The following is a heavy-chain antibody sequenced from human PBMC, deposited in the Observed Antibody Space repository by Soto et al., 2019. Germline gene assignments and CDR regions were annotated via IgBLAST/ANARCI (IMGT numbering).Heavy chain of an antibody. CDR1: GFTFGDYA. D-gene: IGHD5-18*01. CDR3: TRAADTAMGRLYYYGMDV. J-gene: IGHJ6*02. CDR2: IRSKAYGGTT. Sequence: GGSLRLSCTASGFTFGDYAMSWFRQAPGKGLEWVGFIRSKAYGGTTEYAASVKGRFTISRDDSKSIAYLQMNSLKTEDTAVYYCTRAADTAMGRLYYYGMDVWGQGTTVTVSS. V-gene: IGHV3-49*03.